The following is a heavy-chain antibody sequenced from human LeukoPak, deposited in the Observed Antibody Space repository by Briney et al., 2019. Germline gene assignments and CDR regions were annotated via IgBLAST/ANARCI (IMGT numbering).Heavy chain of an antibody. CDR3: ASHTVVVTATHDAFAF. Sequence: PGGSLRLSCAASGFIVSNNYMSWVRQAPGKGLEWVSVIYSDGNTYYADSVKGRFTISRDNSKNIVYLQMNSLRAEDTAVYYCASHTVVVTATHDAFAFWGQGTMVTVSS. CDR2: IYSDGNT. J-gene: IGHJ3*01. D-gene: IGHD2-21*02. V-gene: IGHV3-66*04. CDR1: GFIVSNNY.